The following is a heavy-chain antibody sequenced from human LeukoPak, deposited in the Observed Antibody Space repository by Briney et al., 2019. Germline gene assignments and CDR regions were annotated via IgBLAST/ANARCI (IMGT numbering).Heavy chain of an antibody. CDR3: AKYSSRDV. Sequence: PSETLSLTCTVSGYSISSGYYWGWIRQPPGKGLEWIGSIYHSGSTYYNPSLKSRVTISVDTSKNQFSLKLSSVTAADTAVYYCAKYSSRDVWGKGTTVTVSS. V-gene: IGHV4-38-2*02. CDR1: GYSISSGYY. CDR2: IYHSGST. D-gene: IGHD6-13*01. J-gene: IGHJ6*04.